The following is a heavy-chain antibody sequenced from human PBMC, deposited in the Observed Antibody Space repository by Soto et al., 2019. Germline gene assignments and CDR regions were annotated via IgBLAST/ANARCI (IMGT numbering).Heavy chain of an antibody. D-gene: IGHD3-9*01. CDR3: ARGDYDILTGYLFDY. J-gene: IGHJ4*02. Sequence: ASVKVSCKASGYTFTSYGISWVRQAPGQGLEWMGWISAYNGNTNYAQKLQGRVTMTTDTSTSTAYMELRSLRSDDTAVYYCARGDYDILTGYLFDYWGQGTLVTVSS. CDR1: GYTFTSYG. V-gene: IGHV1-18*01. CDR2: ISAYNGNT.